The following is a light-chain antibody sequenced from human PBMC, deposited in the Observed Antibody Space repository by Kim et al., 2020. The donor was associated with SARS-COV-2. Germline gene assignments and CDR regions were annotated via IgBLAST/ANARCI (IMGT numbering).Light chain of an antibody. Sequence: ASVRDRVTITCRASQSISIYLNWYQQKPGKAPKLLIYAASSLQGGVPSRFSGSGSGTDFTLTISSLQPEDFATYYCQQSYSTPLTFGGGTKVDIK. CDR2: AAS. J-gene: IGKJ4*01. CDR3: QQSYSTPLT. CDR1: QSISIY. V-gene: IGKV1-39*01.